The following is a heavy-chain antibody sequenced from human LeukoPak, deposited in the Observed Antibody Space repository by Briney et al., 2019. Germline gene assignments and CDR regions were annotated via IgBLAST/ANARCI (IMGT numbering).Heavy chain of an antibody. J-gene: IGHJ4*02. D-gene: IGHD3-10*01. CDR3: ARGEYGSGSYHIDY. V-gene: IGHV3-21*01. Sequence: GSLRLSCAASGFTFSSYAMSWVRQAPGKGLEWVSFISSSSSYIYYADSVKGRFTISRDNAKNSLYLQMNSLRAEDTAVYYCARGEYGSGSYHIDYWGQGTLVTVSS. CDR2: ISSSSSYI. CDR1: GFTFSSYA.